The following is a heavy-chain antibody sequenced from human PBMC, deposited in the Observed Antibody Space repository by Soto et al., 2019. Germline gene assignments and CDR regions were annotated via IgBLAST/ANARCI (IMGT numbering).Heavy chain of an antibody. D-gene: IGHD4-17*01. V-gene: IGHV3-15*01. CDR1: GFTFSNAW. J-gene: IGHJ4*02. CDR2: IKSNTEGATT. Sequence: GGSLRLSCAASGFTFSNAWMSWVRQAPGKGLEWVGRIKSNTEGATTDYAAPVKGRFTISRDDSKNTLCLQMNSLKTEDTAVYYCTTPKTPTVTSRWGQGTLVTVSS. CDR3: TTPKTPTVTSR.